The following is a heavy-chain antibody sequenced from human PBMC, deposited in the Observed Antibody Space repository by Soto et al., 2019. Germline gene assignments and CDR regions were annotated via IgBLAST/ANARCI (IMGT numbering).Heavy chain of an antibody. V-gene: IGHV6-1*01. J-gene: IGHJ3*02. D-gene: IGHD3-22*01. CDR3: ARGDSSGWYGYYYDSSGYYVAFDI. CDR1: GDSVASNSAA. CDR2: TDYRSKWYN. Sequence: SQTLSLTCAISGDSVASNSAAWYWIRQSPSSGLEWVGRTDYRSKWYNEYAVSVKSRITINPDTSKNQFSLQLNSVTPEDTAVYYCARGDSSGWYGYYYDSSGYYVAFDIWGQGTMVTVS.